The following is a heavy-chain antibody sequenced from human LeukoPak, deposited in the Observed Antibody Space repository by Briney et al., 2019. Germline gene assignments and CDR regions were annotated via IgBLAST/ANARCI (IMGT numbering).Heavy chain of an antibody. D-gene: IGHD6-19*01. J-gene: IGHJ6*02. CDR1: GFTVSSNY. CDR3: ASSPIAVAGTRYYYYYGMDV. V-gene: IGHV3-66*01. Sequence: GGSLRLSCAASGFTVSSNYMSWVRQAPGKGLEWVSVIYSGGSTYYADSVKGRFTISRDNSKNTLYLQMNSLRAEDTAVYYCASSPIAVAGTRYYYYYGMDVWGQGTTVTVSS. CDR2: IYSGGST.